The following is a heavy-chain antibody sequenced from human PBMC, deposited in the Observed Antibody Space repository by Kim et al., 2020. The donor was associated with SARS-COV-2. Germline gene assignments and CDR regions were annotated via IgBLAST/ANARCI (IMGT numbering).Heavy chain of an antibody. CDR2: INPNSGGT. CDR3: ARDLQGSSWYGAYYYYGMDV. CDR1: GYTFTGYY. D-gene: IGHD6-13*01. V-gene: IGHV1-2*02. J-gene: IGHJ6*02. Sequence: ASVKVSCKASGYTFTGYYMHWVRQAPGQGLEWMGWINPNSGGTNYAQKFQGRVTMTRDTSISTAYMELSRLRSDDTAVYYCARDLQGSSWYGAYYYYGMDVWGRGTTVTVSS.